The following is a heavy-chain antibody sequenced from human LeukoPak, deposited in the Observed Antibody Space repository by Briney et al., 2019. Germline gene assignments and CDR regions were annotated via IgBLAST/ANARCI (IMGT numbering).Heavy chain of an antibody. D-gene: IGHD6-13*01. Sequence: ASVNVSCKASGYTFTSYGISGVRQAPGQGLEWMGWISAYNGNTNYAQKLQGRVTMTTDTSTSTAYMELRSRRSDDTAVYYCARDRNLGAAAGTRNDYWGQGTLVTVSS. V-gene: IGHV1-18*01. CDR1: GYTFTSYG. CDR3: ARDRNLGAAAGTRNDY. CDR2: ISAYNGNT. J-gene: IGHJ4*02.